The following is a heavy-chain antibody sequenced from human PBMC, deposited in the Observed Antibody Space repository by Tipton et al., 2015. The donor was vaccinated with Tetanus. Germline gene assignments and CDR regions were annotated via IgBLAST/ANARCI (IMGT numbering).Heavy chain of an antibody. CDR3: ARQVPDFRGPFDY. V-gene: IGHV1-2*04. J-gene: IGHJ4*02. Sequence: QLVQSGAEVKKPGASVKVSCKASGYTFTGYYMHWVRQATGQGLEWMGWINPNSGGTNYAQKFQGWVPMTRDTSISTAYMELSRLRSDDTAVYYCARQVPDFRGPFDYWGQGTLVTVSS. D-gene: IGHD3-10*01. CDR2: INPNSGGT. CDR1: GYTFTGYY.